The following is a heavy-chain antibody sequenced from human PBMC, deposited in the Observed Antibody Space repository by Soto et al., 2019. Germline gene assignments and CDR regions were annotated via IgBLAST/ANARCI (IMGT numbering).Heavy chain of an antibody. D-gene: IGHD2-15*01. CDR1: GFTFSSYW. Sequence: PGGSLRLSCAASGFTFSSYWMSWVRQAPGKGLEWVANIKQDGSEKYYVDSVKGRFTISRDNAKNSLYLQMNSLRAEDTAVYYCARDLDCSGGSCYPLYYYGMDVWGQGTTVTVSS. V-gene: IGHV3-7*01. CDR2: IKQDGSEK. CDR3: ARDLDCSGGSCYPLYYYGMDV. J-gene: IGHJ6*02.